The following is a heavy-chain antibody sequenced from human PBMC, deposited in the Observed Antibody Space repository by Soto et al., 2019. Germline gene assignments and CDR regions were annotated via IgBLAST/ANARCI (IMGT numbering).Heavy chain of an antibody. CDR2: IYYSGST. CDR3: ARGRTVVPAAKVNWYFDL. V-gene: IGHV4-31*03. Sequence: PSETLSLTCTVPGGSISSGGYYWSWIRQHPGKGLEWIGYIYYSGSTYYNPSLKSRVTISVDTSKNQFSLKLSSVTAADTAVYYCARGRTVVPAAKVNWYFDLWGRGTLVTVSS. D-gene: IGHD2-2*01. CDR1: GGSISSGGYY. J-gene: IGHJ2*01.